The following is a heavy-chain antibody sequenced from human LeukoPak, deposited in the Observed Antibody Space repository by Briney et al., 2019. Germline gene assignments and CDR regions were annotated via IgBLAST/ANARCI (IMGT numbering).Heavy chain of an antibody. D-gene: IGHD3-22*01. CDR1: GNNSPAYW. V-gene: IGHV5-51*01. CDR3: ARDSGGYPDY. Sequence: GESLKISCKGSGNNSPAYWIGWVRRMPGKGLEWMGIIHPAQSEARYSPSFQGQVTISVDKSISTAYLQWSSLKASDTAMYFCARDSGGYPDYWGQGTLVTVSS. J-gene: IGHJ4*02. CDR2: IHPAQSEA.